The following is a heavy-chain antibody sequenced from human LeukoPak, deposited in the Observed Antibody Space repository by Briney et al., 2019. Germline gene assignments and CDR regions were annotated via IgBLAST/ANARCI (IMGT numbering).Heavy chain of an antibody. D-gene: IGHD3-3*01. CDR1: GVTVNSNY. Sequence: GGSLRLSCAASGVTVNSNYINWVRQAPGKGLEWVSVIYSSGGTNYADSVKGRFTISRDDSKNTVSLQMNSLRVEDTAFYYCARGNFWSGYYLDYWPQGTLVPVSS. CDR3: ARGNFWSGYYLDY. J-gene: IGHJ4*02. CDR2: IYSSGGT. V-gene: IGHV3-53*01.